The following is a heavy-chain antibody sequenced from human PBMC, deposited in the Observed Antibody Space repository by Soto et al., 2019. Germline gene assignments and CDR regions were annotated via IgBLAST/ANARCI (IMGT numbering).Heavy chain of an antibody. D-gene: IGHD2-15*01. CDR2: IIPILGIA. V-gene: IGHV1-69*08. J-gene: IGHJ4*02. CDR1: GGTFSSYT. CDR3: ARDSCSGGSCKFDY. Sequence: QVQLVQSGAEVKKPGSSVKVSCKASGGTFSSYTISWVRQAPGQGLEWMGRIIPILGIANYAQKFQGRVTITADKSTSTAYMELSSLRSEDTAVYYCARDSCSGGSCKFDYWGQGTLVTVSS.